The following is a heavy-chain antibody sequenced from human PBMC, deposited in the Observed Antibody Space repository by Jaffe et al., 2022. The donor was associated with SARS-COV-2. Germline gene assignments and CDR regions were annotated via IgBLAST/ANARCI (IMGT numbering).Heavy chain of an antibody. J-gene: IGHJ4*02. Sequence: EVQLLESGGGLVQPGGSLRLSCAASGFTFSSYAMSWVRQAPGKGLEWVSSITAGGGGTSYADSVKGRFTISRDNSKNTLYLQMSSLRAEDTAVYYCAKGSSGPEYWGQGTLVTVSS. D-gene: IGHD6-19*01. CDR3: AKGSSGPEY. V-gene: IGHV3-23*01. CDR2: ITAGGGGT. CDR1: GFTFSSYA.